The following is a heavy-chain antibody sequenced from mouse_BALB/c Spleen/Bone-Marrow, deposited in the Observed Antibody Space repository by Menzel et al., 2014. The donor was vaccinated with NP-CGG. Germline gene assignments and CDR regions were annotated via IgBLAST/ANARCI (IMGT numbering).Heavy chain of an antibody. CDR1: GFDFSRFW. D-gene: IGHD1-2*01. CDR3: ARRHYYGYFAY. V-gene: IGHV4-1*02. CDR2: MNTESSTI. Sequence: EVKLVESGGGLVQPGGSLKLSCAASGFDFSRFWMSWVRQAPGKGLEWIGEMNTESSTINYTPSLKDKFIISRDNAKNTLYLQMSEVRSEDTALYYCARRHYYGYFAYWGQGTLVTVSA. J-gene: IGHJ3*01.